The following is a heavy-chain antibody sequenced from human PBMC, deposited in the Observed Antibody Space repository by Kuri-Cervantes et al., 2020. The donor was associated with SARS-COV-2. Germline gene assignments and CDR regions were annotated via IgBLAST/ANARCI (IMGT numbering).Heavy chain of an antibody. Sequence: GESRKISCAASGFTFSSYGMHWVRQAPGKGLEWVAVIWYGGSNKYYADSVKGRFTISRDNSKNTLYLQMNSLRAEDTAVYYCAKDLSGSFAFDYWGQGTLVTVSS. J-gene: IGHJ4*02. D-gene: IGHD1-26*01. CDR1: GFTFSSYG. V-gene: IGHV3-30*02. CDR3: AKDLSGSFAFDY. CDR2: IWYGGSNK.